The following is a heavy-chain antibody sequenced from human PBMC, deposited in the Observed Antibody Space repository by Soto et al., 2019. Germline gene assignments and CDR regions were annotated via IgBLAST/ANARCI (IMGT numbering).Heavy chain of an antibody. D-gene: IGHD3-16*02. CDR1: GGTFSSYA. V-gene: IGHV1-69*01. Sequence: QVQLVQSGAEVKKPGSSVKVSCKASGGTFSSYAISWVRQAPGQGLEWMGGIIPIFGTANYAQKFQGRVTITADESTSTAYMELSSLRSEDTAVYYCVRDWGSYRYTHVNLDYGGQGTLVTVSS. CDR2: IIPIFGTA. J-gene: IGHJ4*02. CDR3: VRDWGSYRYTHVNLDY.